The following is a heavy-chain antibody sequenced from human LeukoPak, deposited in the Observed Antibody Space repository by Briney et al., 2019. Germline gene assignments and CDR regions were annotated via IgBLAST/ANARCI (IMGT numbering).Heavy chain of an antibody. CDR2: IYYSVST. J-gene: IGHJ4*02. Sequence: SETLSLTCTVSGGSISSYYWNWIRHPPAKGLEWIGYIYYSVSTNYNPSLKSRVTISVDTSKNQFSLKLSSVTAADTAVYYCARARGGIAAAGAQIDYWGQGTLVTVSS. V-gene: IGHV4-59*01. CDR3: ARARGGIAAAGAQIDY. D-gene: IGHD6-13*01. CDR1: GGSISSYY.